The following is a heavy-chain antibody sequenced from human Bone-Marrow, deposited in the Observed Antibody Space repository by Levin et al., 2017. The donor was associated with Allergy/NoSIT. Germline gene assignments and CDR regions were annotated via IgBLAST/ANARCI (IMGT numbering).Heavy chain of an antibody. CDR3: AKDLGGPYISGTFYPYGMDV. CDR2: ISYDGSNR. Sequence: PGGSLRLSCEASGFTFNRYGMHWVRQAPGKGLEWVAVISYDGSNRYYVDSVKGRFTISRDNSQNTLFLQMHSLSPEDTAVYYCAKDLGGPYISGTFYPYGMDVWGQGTTVTVSS. J-gene: IGHJ6*02. V-gene: IGHV3-30*18. CDR1: GFTFNRYG. D-gene: IGHD3-10*01.